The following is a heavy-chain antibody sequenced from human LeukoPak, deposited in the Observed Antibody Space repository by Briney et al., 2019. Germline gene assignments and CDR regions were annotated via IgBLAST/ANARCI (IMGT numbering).Heavy chain of an antibody. CDR3: ARDGAYYGDYDD. CDR1: GFTVSSNY. Sequence: GGSLRLSCAASGFTVSSNYMSWARQAPGKGLEWVAVISYDGSNKYYADSVKGRFTISRDNSKNTLYLQMNSLRAEDTAVYYCARDGAYYGDYDDWGQGTLVTVSS. J-gene: IGHJ4*02. D-gene: IGHD4-17*01. V-gene: IGHV3-30-3*01. CDR2: ISYDGSNK.